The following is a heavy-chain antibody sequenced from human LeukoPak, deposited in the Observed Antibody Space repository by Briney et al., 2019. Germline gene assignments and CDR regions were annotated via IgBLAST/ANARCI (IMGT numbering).Heavy chain of an antibody. Sequence: PGESLTLSCAASRFTLSNHWMSWVRQAPGKGLEWVANIKQDGSEAYYVDSVKGRFTISRDNAKNSLSLQMNSLRAEDTAVYYCARQRRSGCLDYWGQGTLVTVSS. J-gene: IGHJ4*02. CDR3: ARQRRSGCLDY. CDR1: RFTLSNHW. V-gene: IGHV3-7*01. CDR2: IKQDGSEA. D-gene: IGHD6-19*01.